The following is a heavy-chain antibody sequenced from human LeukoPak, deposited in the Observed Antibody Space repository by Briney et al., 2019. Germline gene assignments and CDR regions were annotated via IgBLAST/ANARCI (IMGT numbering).Heavy chain of an antibody. V-gene: IGHV3-23*01. J-gene: IGHJ4*02. CDR3: AKDKGPVKGDYYFDY. CDR2: ISGGTDAT. D-gene: IGHD3-10*01. CDR1: GFTLRTYG. Sequence: PGGSLRLSCAASGFTLRTYGMSWVRQAPGKGLEWVSSISGGTDATYYADSVKGRFTISRDNSKNTLYLQMNSLRAEDTAVYYCAKDKGPVKGDYYFDYWGQGTLVTVSS.